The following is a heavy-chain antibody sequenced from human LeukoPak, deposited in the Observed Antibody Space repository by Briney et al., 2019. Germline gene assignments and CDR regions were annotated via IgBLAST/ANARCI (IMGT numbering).Heavy chain of an antibody. Sequence: GESLKISCKGSGFSFTSYYIAWVRQMPGKGLEWMGVIFPGDSNTRYSPSFQGQVTISADKSISTAYLQWSSLNASDTAMYYCARRGPALVYWGQGTLVTVSS. CDR2: IFPGDSNT. D-gene: IGHD3-16*01. V-gene: IGHV5-51*01. J-gene: IGHJ4*02. CDR3: ARRGPALVY. CDR1: GFSFTSYY.